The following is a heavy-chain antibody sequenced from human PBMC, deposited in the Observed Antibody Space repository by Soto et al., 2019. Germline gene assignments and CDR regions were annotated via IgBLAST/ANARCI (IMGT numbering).Heavy chain of an antibody. CDR3: AKDHVYIAAAGTFDY. J-gene: IGHJ4*02. Sequence: GALRLSCAASGFTFSSYAMSWVRQAPGKGLEWVSAISGSGGSTYYADSVKGRFTISRDNSKNTLYLQMNSLRAEDTAVYYCAKDHVYIAAAGTFDYWGQGTLVTVSS. V-gene: IGHV3-23*01. CDR2: ISGSGGST. CDR1: GFTFSSYA. D-gene: IGHD6-13*01.